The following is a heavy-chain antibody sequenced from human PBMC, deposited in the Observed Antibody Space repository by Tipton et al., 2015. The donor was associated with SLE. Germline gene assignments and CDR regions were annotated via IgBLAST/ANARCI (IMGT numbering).Heavy chain of an antibody. V-gene: IGHV3-21*04. D-gene: IGHD3-22*01. CDR2: ISSSSSYI. Sequence: SLRLSCAASGFTFSSYSMNWVRQAPGKGLEWVSSISSSSSYIYYADSVKGRFTISRDNSKNTLYLQMNSLRAEDTAVYYCENDHYYDSNGYNYWGQGTLVTVSS. J-gene: IGHJ4*02. CDR3: ENDHYYDSNGYNY. CDR1: GFTFSSYS.